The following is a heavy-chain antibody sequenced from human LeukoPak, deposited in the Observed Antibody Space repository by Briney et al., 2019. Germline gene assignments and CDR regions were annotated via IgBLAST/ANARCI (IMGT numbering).Heavy chain of an antibody. D-gene: IGHD2-8*02. CDR2: IAHHGNNK. J-gene: IGHJ4*02. V-gene: IGHV3-30*02. CDR3: AKDGSWSCTD. CDR1: GFTFSSSA. Sequence: GGSLRLSCGASGFTFSSSAMHWVRQGAGKGLEWVSYIAHHGNNKYYADSVKGRFTIPRDNSKGSLYLQMNSLRADDTAVYYCAKDGSWSCTDWGQGTLV.